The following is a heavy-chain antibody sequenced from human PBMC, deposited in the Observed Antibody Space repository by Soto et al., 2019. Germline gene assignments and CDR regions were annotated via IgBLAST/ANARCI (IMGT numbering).Heavy chain of an antibody. Sequence: PGGSLRLSCATSGFTFSSHWMHWVRQTPGRGLVWVSNISPDGGSTFYADSVKGRFTISRDNAKNTLFLQMNSLRDDDTAVYYFAPLTPGYWGQGILVTVSS. V-gene: IGHV3-74*01. D-gene: IGHD7-27*01. CDR3: APLTPGY. J-gene: IGHJ4*02. CDR1: GFTFSSHW. CDR2: ISPDGGST.